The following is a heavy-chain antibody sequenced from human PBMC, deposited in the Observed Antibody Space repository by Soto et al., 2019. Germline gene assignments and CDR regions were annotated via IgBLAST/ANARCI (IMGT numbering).Heavy chain of an antibody. D-gene: IGHD1-26*01. CDR1: GFTFRTYA. V-gene: IGHV3-30-3*01. Sequence: QVQLVDSGGGVVQPGRSLRLSCAASGFTFRTYAMHWVRQAPGKGLEWVALISYDGNNKYHTDSVKGRFTISRDNSKNTLYLQMNSLRPDDTAVYYCARDVGADYFYYGMDVWGLGTTVTGS. J-gene: IGHJ6*02. CDR3: ARDVGADYFYYGMDV. CDR2: ISYDGNNK.